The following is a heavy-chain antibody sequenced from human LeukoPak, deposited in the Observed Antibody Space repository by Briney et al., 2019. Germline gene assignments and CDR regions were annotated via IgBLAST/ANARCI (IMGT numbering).Heavy chain of an antibody. CDR1: GGSISNYY. J-gene: IGHJ4*02. Sequence: SETLSLTCPVSGGSISNYYYWTWIRQPPGKGLEWIGDVFYTGATNCNPSLESRVTISVDTSKNQFSLNLTSVTAADAAVYYCARLTRHYFVFWGRGTPVAVSS. V-gene: IGHV4-59*08. CDR3: ARLTRHYFVF. CDR2: VFYTGAT.